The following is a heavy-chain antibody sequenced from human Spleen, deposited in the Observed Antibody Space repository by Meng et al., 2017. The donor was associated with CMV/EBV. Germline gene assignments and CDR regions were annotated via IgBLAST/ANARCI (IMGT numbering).Heavy chain of an antibody. D-gene: IGHD3-22*01. V-gene: IGHV3-20*04. CDR3: ARGDITMIEADY. CDR1: GFTFDDYG. CDR2: INWNGGST. J-gene: IGHJ4*02. Sequence: SCAASGFTFDDYGMSWVRQAPGKGLEWVSGINWNGGSTGYADSVKGRFTISRDNAKNSLYLQMNSLRAEDTALYYCARGDITMIEADYWGQGTLVTVSS.